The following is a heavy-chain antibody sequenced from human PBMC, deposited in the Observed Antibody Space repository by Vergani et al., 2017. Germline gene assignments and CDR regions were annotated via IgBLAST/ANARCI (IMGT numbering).Heavy chain of an antibody. CDR2: ISWNSGSI. D-gene: IGHD6-13*01. J-gene: IGHJ4*02. CDR1: GFTFDDYA. V-gene: IGHV3-9*01. Sequence: EVQLVESGGGLVQPGRSLRLSCAASGFTFDDYAMHWVRQAPGKGLEWVSGISWNSGSIGYADSVKGRFTISRDNAKNSLYLQMNSLRAEDTALYYCANLAAAGDFDYWGQGTLVTVSS. CDR3: ANLAAAGDFDY.